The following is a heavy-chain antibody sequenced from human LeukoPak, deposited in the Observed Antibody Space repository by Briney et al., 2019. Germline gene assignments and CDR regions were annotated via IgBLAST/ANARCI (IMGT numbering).Heavy chain of an antibody. D-gene: IGHD3-10*01. J-gene: IGHJ4*02. CDR3: ARVGGLLWFGTFDY. V-gene: IGHV4-39*07. CDR2: IYYSGST. Sequence: SETLSLTCTVSGGSISSSSYYWGWVRQPPGKGLEWIGSIYYSGSTYYNPSLKSRVTISVDTSKNQFSLKLSSVTAADTAVYYCARVGGLLWFGTFDYWGQGTLVTVSS. CDR1: GGSISSSSYY.